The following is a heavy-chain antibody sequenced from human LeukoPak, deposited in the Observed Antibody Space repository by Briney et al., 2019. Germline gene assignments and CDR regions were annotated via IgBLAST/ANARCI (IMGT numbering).Heavy chain of an antibody. CDR2: INSDGSRT. D-gene: IGHD4-23*01. V-gene: IGHV3-74*01. J-gene: IGHJ6*02. Sequence: SGGSLRLSCAASGITVSSYWMHWVRQAPGKGLVWVSRINSDGSRTNYADSVKGRFTISRDNAKTTLYLQMNSLRAEDTAVYFCTRATTVVTSRGYYGMDVWGQGTTVTVSS. CDR3: TRATTVVTSRGYYGMDV. CDR1: GITVSSYW.